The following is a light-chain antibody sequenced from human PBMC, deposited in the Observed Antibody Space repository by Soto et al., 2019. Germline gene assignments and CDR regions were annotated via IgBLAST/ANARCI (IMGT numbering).Light chain of an antibody. J-gene: IGKJ4*01. Sequence: EKVMTQSPATLSVSPGERATLSCRASQNVKTRLAWYQQKPGQAPRLLIYDAFNRATGIPARFSGSASGTEFTLTISSLQSEDFAVYYCQQYDEWPLTFGGGTKVEIK. CDR1: QNVKTR. CDR3: QQYDEWPLT. CDR2: DAF. V-gene: IGKV3-15*01.